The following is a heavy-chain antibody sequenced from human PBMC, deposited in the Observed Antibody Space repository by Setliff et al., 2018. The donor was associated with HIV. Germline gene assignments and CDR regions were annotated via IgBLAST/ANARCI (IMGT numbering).Heavy chain of an antibody. CDR3: ARLGRSSTGPL. CDR2: IFYTGNT. CDR1: GGSISSYF. V-gene: IGHV4-59*08. J-gene: IGHJ4*02. D-gene: IGHD2-2*01. Sequence: SETLSLTCTVSGGSISSYFWSWIRQSPGKGLEWIAFIFYTGNTKYNPSLRSRVSMSVDTSNNQFSLNLTSVTAADTAVYYCARLGRSSTGPLWGQGTLVTV.